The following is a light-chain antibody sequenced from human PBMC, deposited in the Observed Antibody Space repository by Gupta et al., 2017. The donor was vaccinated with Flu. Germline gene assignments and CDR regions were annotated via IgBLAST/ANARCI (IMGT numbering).Light chain of an antibody. CDR2: DVS. CDR3: SSYTSSNTRYV. J-gene: IGLJ1*01. CDR1: SSDVGGYNY. V-gene: IGLV2-14*01. Sequence: ASVSGSPGQSITISCTGTSSDVGGYNYVSWYQQQPGKAPQLMIYDVSNRPSGISNRFSGSKSGDTASLTISGLQAGDGADYYCSSYTSSNTRYVFGTGTKVTVL.